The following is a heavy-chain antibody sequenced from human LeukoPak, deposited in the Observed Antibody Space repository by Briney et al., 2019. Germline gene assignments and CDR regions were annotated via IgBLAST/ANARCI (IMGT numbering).Heavy chain of an antibody. CDR1: GFTFTSSA. D-gene: IGHD3-9*01. V-gene: IGHV1-58*01. J-gene: IGHJ5*02. CDR2: IVVGSGNT. CDR3: AAGQNYDILTGYCPNWFDP. Sequence: SVKVSRKASGFTFTSSAVQWVRQARGQRLEWIGWIVVGSGNTNYAQKFQERVTITRDMSTSTAYMELSSLRSEDTAVYYCAAGQNYDILTGYCPNWFDPWGQGTLVTVSS.